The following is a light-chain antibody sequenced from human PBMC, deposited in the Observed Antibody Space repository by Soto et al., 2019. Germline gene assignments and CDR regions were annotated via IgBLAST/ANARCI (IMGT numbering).Light chain of an antibody. CDR1: RSILYNSNNKNY. J-gene: IGKJ2*01. CDR3: HQYYSAPYT. CDR2: WAS. Sequence: DIVMTQSPDSLAVSLGERATINCKSSRSILYNSNNKNYLTWYQQKPGQPPKLLISWASIRESGVPDRFSGSGSGTDFTLTISSLRAEDVAVYYCHQYYSAPYTFGQGTKLKIK. V-gene: IGKV4-1*01.